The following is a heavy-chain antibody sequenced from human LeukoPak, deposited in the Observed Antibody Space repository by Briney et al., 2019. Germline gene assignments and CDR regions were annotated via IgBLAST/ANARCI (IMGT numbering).Heavy chain of an antibody. J-gene: IGHJ4*02. CDR3: ARSPRSGSYYKAYYFDY. D-gene: IGHD3-10*01. V-gene: IGHV1-69*02. CDR1: GYIFTDYY. CDR2: IIPILGIA. Sequence: SVKVSCKASGYIFTDYYMHWVRQAPGQGLEWMGRIIPILGIANYAQKFQGRVTITADKSTSTAYMELSSLRSEDTAVYYCARSPRSGSYYKAYYFDYWGQGTLVTVSS.